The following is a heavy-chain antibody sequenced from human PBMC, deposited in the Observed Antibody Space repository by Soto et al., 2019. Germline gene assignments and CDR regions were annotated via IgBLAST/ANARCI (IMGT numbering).Heavy chain of an antibody. V-gene: IGHV1-69*06. CDR3: ARDDYGDYAAAY. D-gene: IGHD4-17*01. Sequence: SVKVSCKASGGTFSSYAISWVRQAPGQGLEWMGGIIPIFGTANYAQKFQGRVTITADKSTSTAYMELSSLRSEDTAVYYCARDDYGDYAAAYWGQGTLVTVSS. CDR2: IIPIFGTA. J-gene: IGHJ4*02. CDR1: GGTFSSYA.